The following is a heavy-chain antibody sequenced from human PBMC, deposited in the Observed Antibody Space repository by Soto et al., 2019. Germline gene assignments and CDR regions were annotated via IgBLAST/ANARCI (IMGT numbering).Heavy chain of an antibody. Sequence: GASVKVSCKASGGTFSSYAISWVRQAPGQGLEWMGGIIPIFGTANYAQKFQGRVTITADESTSTAYMELSSLRSEDTAVYYFARDTDVGAMVQVYFDYWGQGTLVTVSS. CDR3: ARDTDVGAMVQVYFDY. V-gene: IGHV1-69*13. CDR1: GGTFSSYA. D-gene: IGHD5-18*01. CDR2: IIPIFGTA. J-gene: IGHJ4*02.